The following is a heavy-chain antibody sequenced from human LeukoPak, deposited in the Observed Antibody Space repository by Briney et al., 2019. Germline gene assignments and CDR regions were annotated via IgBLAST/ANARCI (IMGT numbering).Heavy chain of an antibody. Sequence: GGSLRLSCAASGFTFSSYGMHWVRQAPGKGLEWVAVIWYDGSNKYYADSVKGRFTISRDNSKNTLYLQMNSLRGEDTAVYYCARDSGYRSVDYWGQGTLVTVSS. V-gene: IGHV3-33*01. CDR3: ARDSGYRSVDY. D-gene: IGHD5-18*01. J-gene: IGHJ4*02. CDR2: IWYDGSNK. CDR1: GFTFSSYG.